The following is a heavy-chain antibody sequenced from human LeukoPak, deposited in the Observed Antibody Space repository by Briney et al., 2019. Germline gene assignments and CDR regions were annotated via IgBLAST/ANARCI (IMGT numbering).Heavy chain of an antibody. J-gene: IGHJ3*02. V-gene: IGHV3-66*02. CDR2: IYSGVST. Sequence: GGSLRLSCAASGFTVSSNYMSWVRQAPGKGLELVSVIYSGVSTYYADSVKGRFTISRDNSKNTLYLQMNSLRDEDTAVCYCARGYKAFDIWGQGTMVTVSS. D-gene: IGHD2-2*02. CDR1: GFTVSSNY. CDR3: ARGYKAFDI.